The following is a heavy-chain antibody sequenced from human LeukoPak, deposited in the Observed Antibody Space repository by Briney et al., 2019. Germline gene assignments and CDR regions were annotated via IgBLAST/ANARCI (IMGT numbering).Heavy chain of an antibody. Sequence: ASVRVSCKASGYTFTGYYMHWVRQAPGQGLEWMGRINPNSGGTNYAQKFQGRVTMTRDTSISTAYMELSRLRSDDTAVYYCARPVLKGYDNCGYWGQGTLVTVSS. CDR1: GYTFTGYY. CDR3: ARPVLKGYDNCGY. D-gene: IGHD1-20*01. V-gene: IGHV1-2*06. J-gene: IGHJ4*02. CDR2: INPNSGGT.